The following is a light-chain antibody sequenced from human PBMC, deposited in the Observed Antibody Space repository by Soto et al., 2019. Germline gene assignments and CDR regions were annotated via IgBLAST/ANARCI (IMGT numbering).Light chain of an antibody. CDR1: MSNIGSRS. J-gene: IGLJ1*01. CDR3: VAWDDSLGGYV. CDR2: KNN. Sequence: QSVLTQPPSASGAPGQRVTISCSGSMSNIGSRSVSWYQQLPRTAPKLLTYKNNQRPSGVPDRFSGSKSGTSASLAISGLRSEDEANYYCVAWDDSLGGYVFGSGTKLTVL. V-gene: IGLV1-47*01.